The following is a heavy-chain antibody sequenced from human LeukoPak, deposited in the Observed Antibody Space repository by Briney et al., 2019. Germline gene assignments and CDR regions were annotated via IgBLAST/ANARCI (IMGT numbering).Heavy chain of an antibody. CDR2: IRSDGSST. CDR3: ARDDYNRH. D-gene: IGHD4-11*01. J-gene: IGHJ4*02. CDR1: GFTFSSYW. V-gene: IGHV3-74*01. Sequence: LPGGSLRLSCAASGFTFSSYWMHWVRQAPGKELVWVSRIRSDGSSTTYADSVKGRFTISRDNTKNTLYLQMNSLRADDTAVYYCARDDYNRHWGQGTLVTVSS.